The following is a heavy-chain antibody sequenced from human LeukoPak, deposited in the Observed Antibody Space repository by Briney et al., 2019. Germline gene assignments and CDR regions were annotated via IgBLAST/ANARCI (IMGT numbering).Heavy chain of an antibody. J-gene: IGHJ3*01. CDR1: GFTFSTYA. CDR3: AKSNYYCSDSCQPDDAFDV. V-gene: IGHV3-23*01. D-gene: IGHD2-15*01. CDR2: ISNTAGFT. Sequence: TGGSLRLSCAASGFTFSTYAMSWVRQVPGKGQEWVSGISNTAGFTYYADSVKGRFTISRDNSKNTLYLQLNSLRAEDTAVYYCAKSNYYCSDSCQPDDAFDVWGQGTMVTVSS.